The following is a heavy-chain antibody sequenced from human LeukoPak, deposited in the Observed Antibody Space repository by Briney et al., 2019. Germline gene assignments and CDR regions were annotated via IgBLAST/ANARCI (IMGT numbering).Heavy chain of an antibody. Sequence: SETLSLTCTVSGGSISSSSYYWGWIRQPPGKGLEWIGSIYYSGSTNYNPSLKSRVTISVDTSKNQFPLKLRSVTAADTAVYYCARATGYMIEDYFDYWGQGTLVTVSS. CDR2: IYYSGST. CDR3: ARATGYMIEDYFDY. V-gene: IGHV4-39*06. D-gene: IGHD3-22*01. CDR1: GGSISSSSYY. J-gene: IGHJ4*02.